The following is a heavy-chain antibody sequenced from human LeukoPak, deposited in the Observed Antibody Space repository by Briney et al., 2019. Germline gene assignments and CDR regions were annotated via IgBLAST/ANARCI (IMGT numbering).Heavy chain of an antibody. V-gene: IGHV3-21*01. CDR2: ISSSSSYM. Sequence: GGSLRLSCAASGFTFSSYSMNWVRQAPGKGLEWVSSISSSSSYMYYADSVKGRFTISRDNAKNSLYLQMNSLRAEDTAVYYCARDGGGFAAAGINFDYWGQGTLVTVSS. CDR3: ARDGGGFAAAGINFDY. D-gene: IGHD6-13*01. CDR1: GFTFSSYS. J-gene: IGHJ4*02.